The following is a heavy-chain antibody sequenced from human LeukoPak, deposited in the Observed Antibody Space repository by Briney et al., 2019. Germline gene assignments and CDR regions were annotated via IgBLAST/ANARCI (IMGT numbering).Heavy chain of an antibody. J-gene: IGHJ4*02. V-gene: IGHV4-59*08. CDR3: ARHRDGGTYPLVS. Sequence: PSETLSLTCIVSGGSISSYYWGWIRQPPGKGLEWIGYIHYSGSTKYNPSLKSRVTISVDSSKSQFSLNLRSVTAADTAFYYCARHRDGGTYPLVSWGQRTLVTVSS. CDR2: IHYSGST. CDR1: GGSISSYY. D-gene: IGHD2-15*01.